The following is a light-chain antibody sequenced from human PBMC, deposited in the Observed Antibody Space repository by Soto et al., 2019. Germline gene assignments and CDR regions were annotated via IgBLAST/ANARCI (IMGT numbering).Light chain of an antibody. CDR1: QGLLSSGGETY. CDR3: QQYDSYSWT. J-gene: IGKJ1*01. CDR2: GAS. Sequence: MSQTPLSLSVTPGQPASISCRSSQGLLSSGGETYLFWYQQKPGKAPKLLIYGASTLQSGVPSRFSGSGSGTEFILNISSLQPDDFATYYCQQYDSYSWTFDQGTKVDIK. V-gene: IGKV1-8*01.